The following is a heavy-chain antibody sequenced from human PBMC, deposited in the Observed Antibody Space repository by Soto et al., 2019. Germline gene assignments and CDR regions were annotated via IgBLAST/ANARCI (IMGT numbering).Heavy chain of an antibody. CDR2: ITHSGIT. J-gene: IGHJ6*02. Sequence: SETLSLTCAVYGGSFNGYYWSWIRQPPGKGLEWIGEITHSGITNYNPSLKRRVTISVDTSKNQFSLKLSSVTAADTAVYYCARGPVGGGNSPPYYYYGMDVWGQGTTVTVS. D-gene: IGHD2-21*02. CDR1: GGSFNGYY. CDR3: ARGPVGGGNSPPYYYYGMDV. V-gene: IGHV4-34*01.